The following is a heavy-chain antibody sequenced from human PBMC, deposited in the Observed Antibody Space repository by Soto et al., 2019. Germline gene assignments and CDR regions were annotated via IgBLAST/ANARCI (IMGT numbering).Heavy chain of an antibody. CDR3: ASTPGYRLIFGVVIPRSWFDP. Sequence: SETLSLTCAVYGGSFSGYYWSWIRQPPGKGLEWIGEINHSGSTNYNPSLKSRVTISVDTSKNQFSLKLSSVTAADTAVYYCASTPGYRLIFGVVIPRSWFDPWGQGTLVTVSS. D-gene: IGHD3-3*01. CDR2: INHSGST. J-gene: IGHJ5*02. V-gene: IGHV4-34*01. CDR1: GGSFSGYY.